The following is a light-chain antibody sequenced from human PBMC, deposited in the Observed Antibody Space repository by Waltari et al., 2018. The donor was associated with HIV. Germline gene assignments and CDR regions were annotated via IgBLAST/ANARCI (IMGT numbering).Light chain of an antibody. J-gene: IGLJ2*01. Sequence: QSALTQPASVSGSPGQSLTIPCTGTSSDVGCYNYVTWYQQHPGKAPKLMIYDVSNRPSGVSNRFSGSKSGNTASLTISGLQAEDEADYYCSSYTSSSVVFGGGTKLTVL. CDR1: SSDVGCYNY. CDR3: SSYTSSSVV. V-gene: IGLV2-14*03. CDR2: DVS.